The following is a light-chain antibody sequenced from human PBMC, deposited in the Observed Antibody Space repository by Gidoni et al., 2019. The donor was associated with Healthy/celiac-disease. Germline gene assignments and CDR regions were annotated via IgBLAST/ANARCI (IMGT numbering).Light chain of an antibody. Sequence: ELVLTQYPATLSLSPGDRATLSCRASQSVSSYLAWYQQKPGQAPRLLIYDASNRATGIPARFSGSGSGTDFTLTISSLEPEDFAVYYCQQRSNWPYTFGQGTKLEIK. V-gene: IGKV3-11*01. J-gene: IGKJ2*01. CDR1: QSVSSY. CDR3: QQRSNWPYT. CDR2: DAS.